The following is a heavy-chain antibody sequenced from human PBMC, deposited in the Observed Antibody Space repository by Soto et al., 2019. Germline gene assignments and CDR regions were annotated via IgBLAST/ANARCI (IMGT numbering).Heavy chain of an antibody. CDR3: ARRCRSGTCFRY. D-gene: IGHD2-15*01. CDR1: GGSISSYY. CDR2: ISESGST. V-gene: IGHV4-59*01. J-gene: IGHJ4*02. Sequence: PSETLSLTCTVSGGSISSYYWSCIRQPPGKGPEWIGYISESGSTNYNPSLKSRVTISVDTSKNQFSLNLSSVTAADTAVYYCARRCRSGTCFRYWGPRSLVSV.